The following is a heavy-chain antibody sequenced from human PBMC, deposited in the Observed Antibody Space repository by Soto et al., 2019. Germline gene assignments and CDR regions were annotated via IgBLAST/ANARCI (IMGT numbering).Heavy chain of an antibody. D-gene: IGHD1-7*01. CDR3: AHTPSIWLELALFDY. Sequence: QITLKESGPTLVKPTQTLTLTCTFSGFSLSTSGVGVGWIRQPPGKALEWLALIYWDDDKRYSPSLKSRLTITKDTSKNQVVLTMTNMDPVDTATYYCAHTPSIWLELALFDYWGQGTLVTVSS. J-gene: IGHJ4*02. CDR1: GFSLSTSGVG. CDR2: IYWDDDK. V-gene: IGHV2-5*02.